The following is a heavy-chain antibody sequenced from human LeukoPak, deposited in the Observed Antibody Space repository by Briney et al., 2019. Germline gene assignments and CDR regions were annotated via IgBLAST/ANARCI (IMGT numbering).Heavy chain of an antibody. D-gene: IGHD3-3*01. CDR2: INYSGST. CDR3: ARVEYYDFWSGYSPFDY. Sequence: SETLSLTCAVYGGSFSGYYWSWIRQPPGKGLEWIGEINYSGSTNYNPSLKSRVTISVDTSKNQFSLKLSSVTAADTAVYYCARVEYYDFWSGYSPFDYWGQGTLVTVSS. CDR1: GGSFSGYY. J-gene: IGHJ4*02. V-gene: IGHV4-34*01.